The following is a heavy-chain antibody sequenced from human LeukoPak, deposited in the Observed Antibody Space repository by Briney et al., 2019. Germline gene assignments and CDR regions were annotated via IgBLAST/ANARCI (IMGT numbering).Heavy chain of an antibody. J-gene: IGHJ4*02. CDR1: GATFTSYT. Sequence: SVKVSCKASGATFTSYTISWVRQAPGQGLEWMGRIIPILGIANYAQKFQGRVTITADKSTSTAYMELSSLRSEDTAVYYCASAGYEGYSSSWNDYWGQGTLVTVSS. CDR2: IIPILGIA. V-gene: IGHV1-69*02. D-gene: IGHD6-13*01. CDR3: ASAGYEGYSSSWNDY.